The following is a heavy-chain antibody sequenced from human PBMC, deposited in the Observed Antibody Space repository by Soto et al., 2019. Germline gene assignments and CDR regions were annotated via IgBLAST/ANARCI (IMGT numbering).Heavy chain of an antibody. J-gene: IGHJ4*02. D-gene: IGHD4-17*01. CDR2: IYSGGST. Sequence: EVQLVESGGGLVQPGGSLRLSCAASGFTVSSNYMSWVRQAPGKGLEWVSVIYSGGSTYYADSVKGRFTISRDNSKNTLYLQMNSLRAEDTAVYYCARDRGTTVVPTDYFDYWGQGTLVTVSS. V-gene: IGHV3-66*01. CDR3: ARDRGTTVVPTDYFDY. CDR1: GFTVSSNY.